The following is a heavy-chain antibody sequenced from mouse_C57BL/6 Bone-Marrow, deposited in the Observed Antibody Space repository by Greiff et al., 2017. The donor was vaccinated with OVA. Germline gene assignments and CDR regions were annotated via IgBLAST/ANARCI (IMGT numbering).Heavy chain of an antibody. D-gene: IGHD1-1*01. CDR3: ASRDYGSSFAY. Sequence: QVHVKESGPGLVAPSQSLSITCTVSGFSLTSYGVDWVRQSPGKGLEWLGVIWGVGSTNYNSALKSRLSISQDNSKSQVFLKMNSLQTDDTAMYYCASRDYGSSFAYWGQGTLVTVSA. CDR1: GFSLTSYG. J-gene: IGHJ3*01. V-gene: IGHV2-6*01. CDR2: IWGVGST.